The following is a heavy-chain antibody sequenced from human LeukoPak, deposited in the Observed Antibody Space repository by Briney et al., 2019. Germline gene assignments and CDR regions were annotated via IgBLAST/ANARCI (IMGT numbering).Heavy chain of an antibody. V-gene: IGHV3-48*03. CDR1: KLSFRGYE. CDR3: ARDLHYGVDAFDI. D-gene: IGHD3-10*01. Sequence: QSGGSLRLSCVASKLSFRGYEMNWVRQAPGKGLEWVSYISSSGSSIYYADSVKGRFTISRDNAKNSLYLQMNSLRAEDTAVYYCARDLHYGVDAFDIWGQGTMVTVSS. CDR2: ISSSGSSI. J-gene: IGHJ3*02.